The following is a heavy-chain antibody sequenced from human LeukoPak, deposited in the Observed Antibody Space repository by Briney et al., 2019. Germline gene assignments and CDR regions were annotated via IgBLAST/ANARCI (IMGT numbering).Heavy chain of an antibody. CDR3: AGPFSNGWNGGGLAY. Sequence: PGGSLRLSCAASGFPFSMYWMHWVRQAPGKGPVWVSRIDADGDSPTYADSVKGRFTISRDNAKNTLYLQMRSLRGEDTAVYYCAGPFSNGWNGGGLAYWGQGALVTVFS. CDR2: IDADGDSP. J-gene: IGHJ4*02. CDR1: GFPFSMYW. D-gene: IGHD6-19*01. V-gene: IGHV3-74*01.